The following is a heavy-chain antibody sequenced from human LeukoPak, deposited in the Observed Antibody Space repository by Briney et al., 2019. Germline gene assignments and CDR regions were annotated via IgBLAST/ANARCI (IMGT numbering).Heavy chain of an antibody. V-gene: IGHV3-23*01. J-gene: IGHJ4*02. Sequence: PGGSLRLSCAASGFTFSSYAMSWVRQAPGKGLEVSGISGSGGSTYYADSVKGRFTISRDNSKNTPYLQMNSLRAEDTAVYYCAKGTSEWLAFDYWGQGTLVTVSS. D-gene: IGHD5-12*01. CDR1: GFTFSSYA. CDR2: ISGSGGST. CDR3: AKGTSEWLAFDY.